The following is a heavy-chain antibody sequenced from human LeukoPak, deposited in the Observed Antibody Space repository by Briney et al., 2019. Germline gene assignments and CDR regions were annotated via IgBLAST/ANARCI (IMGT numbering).Heavy chain of an antibody. Sequence: PGGSLRLSCAASGFTFSSYWMSWVRQAPGKGLEWVANIKQDGSEKYYVDSVKGRFTISRDNAKNSLYLQMNSLRAEDTAVYYCARQVLLSSGYYPQLDYWGQGTLVTVSS. J-gene: IGHJ4*02. CDR1: GFTFSSYW. V-gene: IGHV3-7*01. CDR3: ARQVLLSSGYYPQLDY. CDR2: IKQDGSEK. D-gene: IGHD3-22*01.